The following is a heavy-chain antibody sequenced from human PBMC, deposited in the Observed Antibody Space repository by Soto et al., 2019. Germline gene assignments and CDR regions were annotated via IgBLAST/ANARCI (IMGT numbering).Heavy chain of an antibody. Sequence: QVQLVQSGAEVKKPGASVKVSCKASGYTFTSYGISWVRQAPGQGLEWMGWISAYNGNTNYAQKLQGRVTMTTDTPTXTAYMERRSLRSDDTAVYYCARVKERRGTVTSLDPWGQGTLVTVSS. CDR3: ARVKERRGTVTSLDP. J-gene: IGHJ5*02. CDR1: GYTFTSYG. V-gene: IGHV1-18*01. CDR2: ISAYNGNT. D-gene: IGHD4-17*01.